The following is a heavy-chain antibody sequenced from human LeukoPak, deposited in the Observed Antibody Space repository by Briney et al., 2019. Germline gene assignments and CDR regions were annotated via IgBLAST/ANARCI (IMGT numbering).Heavy chain of an antibody. V-gene: IGHV3-73*01. J-gene: IGHJ5*02. CDR1: GFTFSGST. CDR2: IRSKANSYAT. CDR3: TRPHDSYGDYGRFDP. D-gene: IGHD4-17*01. Sequence: PGGSLRLSCAASGFTFSGSTMHWVRQASGKGLEWVGRIRSKANSYATAYAASVKGRFTISRDDSKNTAYLQMNSLKIEDTAVYYCTRPHDSYGDYGRFDPWGQGTLVTVSS.